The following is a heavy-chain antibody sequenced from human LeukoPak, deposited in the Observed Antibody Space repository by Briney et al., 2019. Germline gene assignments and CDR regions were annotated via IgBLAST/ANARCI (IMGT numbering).Heavy chain of an antibody. J-gene: IGHJ5*02. D-gene: IGHD3-10*01. CDR1: GGSISSSNW. CDR2: IYHSGST. V-gene: IGHV4-4*02. CDR3: ARGVFDITMVRGVIGWFDP. Sequence: SETLSLTCAVSGGSISSSNWWSWVRQPPGKGLEWIGEIYHSGSTNYNPSLKSRVTISVDKSKNQFSLKLSSVTAADTAVYYCARGVFDITMVRGVIGWFDPWGQGTLVTVSS.